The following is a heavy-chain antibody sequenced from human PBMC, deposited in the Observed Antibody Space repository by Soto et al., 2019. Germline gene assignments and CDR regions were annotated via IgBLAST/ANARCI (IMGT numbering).Heavy chain of an antibody. Sequence: PGESLKISCKGSGYSFASYWIAWVRQMPGKGLEWMGIIYPGDSDSRYSPSFQGQVTISADKSISTAYLQWKSLKASDTAIYYCARPRSGSYRLDYYGMDVWGQGTTVTVS. D-gene: IGHD3-10*01. J-gene: IGHJ6*02. CDR1: GYSFASYW. CDR3: ARPRSGSYRLDYYGMDV. CDR2: IYPGDSDS. V-gene: IGHV5-51*01.